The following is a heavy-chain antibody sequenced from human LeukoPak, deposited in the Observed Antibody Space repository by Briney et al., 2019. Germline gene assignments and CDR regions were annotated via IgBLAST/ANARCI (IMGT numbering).Heavy chain of an antibody. J-gene: IGHJ3*02. CDR2: ISGSGGST. CDR1: GFTFSSYA. CDR3: AKVLSGTFLTDAFDI. V-gene: IGHV3-23*01. Sequence: GGSLRLSCAASGFTFSSYAMSWVRQAPGKGLEWVPAISGSGGSTYYADSVKGRFTISRDNSKNTLYLQMNSLRAEDTAVYYCAKVLSGTFLTDAFDIWGQGTMVTVSS. D-gene: IGHD3-10*01.